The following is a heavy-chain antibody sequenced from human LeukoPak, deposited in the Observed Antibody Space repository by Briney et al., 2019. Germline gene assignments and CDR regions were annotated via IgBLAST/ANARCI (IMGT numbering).Heavy chain of an antibody. D-gene: IGHD3-10*01. Sequence: GGSLRLSCAASGFTFSSYSMNWVRQAPGKGLEWVSSISSSSSYIYYADSVKGRFTISRDNAKNSLYLQMNSLRAEDTAVYYCARVMGSGTLYYFDYWGQGTLVTVSS. V-gene: IGHV3-21*01. CDR1: GFTFSSYS. J-gene: IGHJ4*02. CDR2: ISSSSSYI. CDR3: ARVMGSGTLYYFDY.